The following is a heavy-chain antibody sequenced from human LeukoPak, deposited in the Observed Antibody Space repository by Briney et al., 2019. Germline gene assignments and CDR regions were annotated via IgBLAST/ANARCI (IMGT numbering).Heavy chain of an antibody. CDR2: IKGKAEGGTT. Sequence: PGGSLRLSCAASGFTFSNAFMSWVRQAPGKGLEWVGHIKGKAEGGTTDYAAPVQGRFTISRDDSKNTLYLQMNSLKTEDTAVYYCTTGTWIQLWLADYWGQGTLVTVSS. D-gene: IGHD5-18*01. CDR3: TTGTWIQLWLADY. CDR1: GFTFSNAF. V-gene: IGHV3-15*01. J-gene: IGHJ4*02.